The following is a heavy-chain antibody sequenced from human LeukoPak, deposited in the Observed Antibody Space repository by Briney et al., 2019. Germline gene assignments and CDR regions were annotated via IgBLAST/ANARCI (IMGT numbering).Heavy chain of an antibody. J-gene: IGHJ4*02. V-gene: IGHV3-7*03. Sequence: GGSLRLSCAASGFTFSSYWMSWVRQAPGKGLEWVANIKQDGSEKYYVDSVKGRFTISRDNAKNSLYLQMNSPRVEDTAVYYCAKSLDFRWNYYFDYWGQGTLVTVSS. CDR1: GFTFSSYW. CDR3: AKSLDFRWNYYFDY. CDR2: IKQDGSEK. D-gene: IGHD1-7*01.